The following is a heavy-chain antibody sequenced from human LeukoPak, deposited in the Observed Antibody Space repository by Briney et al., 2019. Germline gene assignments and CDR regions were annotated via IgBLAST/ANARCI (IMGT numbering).Heavy chain of an antibody. CDR2: INHSGST. CDR3: ARGRGSSWAIKYYYYGMDV. J-gene: IGHJ6*02. V-gene: IGHV4-34*01. CDR1: GGSFSGYY. Sequence: SETLSLTCAVYGGSFSGYYWSWIRQPPGKGLEWIGEINHSGSTNYNPSLKSRVTISVDTSKNQFSLKLSSVTAADTAVYYCARGRGSSWAIKYYYYGMDVWGQGTTVTVPS. D-gene: IGHD6-13*01.